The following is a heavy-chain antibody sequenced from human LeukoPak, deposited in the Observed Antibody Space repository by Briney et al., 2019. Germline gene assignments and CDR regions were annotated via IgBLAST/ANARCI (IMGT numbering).Heavy chain of an antibody. CDR3: ATQITMIVVVPSDAFDI. J-gene: IGHJ3*02. V-gene: IGHV1-8*01. Sequence: ASVKVSCKASGYTFTSYDINWVRQATGQGLEWMGWMNPNSGNTGYAQKFQGRVTMTEDTSTDTAYMELSSLRSEDTAVYYCATQITMIVVVPSDAFDIWGQGTMVTVSS. CDR1: GYTFTSYD. CDR2: MNPNSGNT. D-gene: IGHD3-22*01.